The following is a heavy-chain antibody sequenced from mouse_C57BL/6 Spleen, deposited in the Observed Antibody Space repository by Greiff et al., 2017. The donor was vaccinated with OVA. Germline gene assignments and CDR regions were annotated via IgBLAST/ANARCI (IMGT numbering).Heavy chain of an antibody. Sequence: VQLQQPGAELVKPGASVKMSCKASGYTFTSYWITWVKQRPGKGLEWIGRIYPGDGDTNYNGKFKGKATLTADKSSSTAYMQLSSLTSEDSAVYFCARSPLTGKEYYFDDWGQGTTLTVSS. CDR2: IYPGDGDT. V-gene: IGHV1-82*01. CDR3: ARSPLTGKEYYFDD. CDR1: GYTFTSYW. D-gene: IGHD4-1*01. J-gene: IGHJ2*01.